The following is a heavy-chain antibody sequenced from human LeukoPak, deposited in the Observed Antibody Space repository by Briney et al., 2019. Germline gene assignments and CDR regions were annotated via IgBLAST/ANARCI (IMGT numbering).Heavy chain of an antibody. V-gene: IGHV3-30-3*01. J-gene: IGHJ4*02. Sequence: PGGSLRLSWVASEFTFSTSAMGWVRQAPGRGLEWVAGISYDGTNKYYADSVKGRFTISRDNSKNTLYLQMNSLRTDDTAVYYCARESPACGEDCYFDYWGQGTLVTVSS. CDR3: ARESPACGEDCYFDY. CDR2: ISYDGTNK. D-gene: IGHD2-21*02. CDR1: EFTFSTSA.